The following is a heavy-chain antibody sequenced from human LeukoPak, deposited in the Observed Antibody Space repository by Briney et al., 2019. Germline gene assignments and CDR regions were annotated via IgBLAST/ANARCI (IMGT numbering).Heavy chain of an antibody. Sequence: SETLSLTCTVSGGSISSSSYYWGWIRQPPGKGLEWIGSIYYSGSTYYNPSLKSRVTISVDTSKNQFSLKMSSVTAADTALYYCARGTRIGTGIDYWGQGTLVTVSS. CDR2: IYYSGST. D-gene: IGHD1-1*01. V-gene: IGHV4-39*01. CDR1: GGSISSSSYY. CDR3: ARGTRIGTGIDY. J-gene: IGHJ4*02.